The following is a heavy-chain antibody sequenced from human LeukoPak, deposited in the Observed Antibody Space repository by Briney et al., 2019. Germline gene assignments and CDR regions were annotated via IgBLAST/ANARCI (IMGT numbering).Heavy chain of an antibody. CDR2: ISGSGSNT. D-gene: IGHD5-18*01. J-gene: IGHJ4*02. CDR1: GFTFSSCA. V-gene: IGHV3-23*01. CDR3: AKTPRRYSYAPDY. Sequence: PGRSLRLSCTASGFTFSSCAMSWVRQAPGKGLEWVSTISGSGSNTYYADSVKGRFNISRHNSKTALYLQMHSLRADDTAVYFCAKTPRRYSYAPDYWGQGTLVTVSS.